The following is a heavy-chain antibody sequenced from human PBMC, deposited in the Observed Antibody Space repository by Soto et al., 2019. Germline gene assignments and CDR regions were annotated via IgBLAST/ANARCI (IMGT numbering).Heavy chain of an antibody. Sequence: ASVKVSCKASGYTFTGYYMHWVRQAPGQGLEWIGWINPNSVGTNYAQKFQGRVTMTRDTSISTAYMELSRLRSDDTAVYYCAREPSPQYYYDSSGAPDYWGQGTLVTVSS. CDR3: AREPSPQYYYDSSGAPDY. V-gene: IGHV1-2*02. J-gene: IGHJ4*02. D-gene: IGHD3-22*01. CDR2: INPNSVGT. CDR1: GYTFTGYY.